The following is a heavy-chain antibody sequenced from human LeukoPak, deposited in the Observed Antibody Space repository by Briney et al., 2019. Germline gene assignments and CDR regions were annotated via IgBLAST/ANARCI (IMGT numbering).Heavy chain of an antibody. D-gene: IGHD3-22*01. CDR1: GYTFTGYY. J-gene: IGHJ4*02. V-gene: IGHV1-2*02. CDR2: INPNSGGT. Sequence: GASVKVSCKASGYTFTGYYMHWVRQAPGQGLEWMGWINPNSGGTNYAQKFQGRVTMTRDTSISTAYMELSRLRSDDTAVYHCARASSRGYYYYFDYWGQGTLVTVSS. CDR3: ARASSRGYYYYFDY.